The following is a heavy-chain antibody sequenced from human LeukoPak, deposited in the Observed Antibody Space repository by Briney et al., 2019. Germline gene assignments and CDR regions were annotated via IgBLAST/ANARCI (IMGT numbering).Heavy chain of an antibody. J-gene: IGHJ4*02. CDR1: GFTFSTYR. CDR3: AKVARMSSYDFDY. V-gene: IGHV3-74*01. Sequence: PGGSLRLSCAASGFTFSTYRMHWVRQAPGKGLVWVSRIKSDGSNIIYGDSVKGRFTISRDNAKNTLYLQMNSLRAEDTAVYYCAKVARMSSYDFDYWGQGTLVTVSS. CDR2: IKSDGSNI. D-gene: IGHD5-18*01.